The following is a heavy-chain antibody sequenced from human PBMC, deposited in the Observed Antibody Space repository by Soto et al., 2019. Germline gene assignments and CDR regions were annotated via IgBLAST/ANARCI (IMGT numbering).Heavy chain of an antibody. CDR2: ISYSGNT. V-gene: IGHV4-59*01. Sequence: SATLSLTCILPGDSTSNYYWSWIRQSPGKGLEWIGYISYSGNTNYNPSLKSRVTISVDTSKDQLSLKVTTVTAADTAMYYCACLRGKRGSPIDYWGQGTQVT. CDR3: ACLRGKRGSPIDY. D-gene: IGHD2-15*01. CDR1: GDSTSNYY. J-gene: IGHJ4*02.